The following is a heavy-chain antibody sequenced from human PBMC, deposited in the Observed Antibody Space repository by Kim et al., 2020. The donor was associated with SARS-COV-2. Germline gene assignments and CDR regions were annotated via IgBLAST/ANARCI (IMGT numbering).Heavy chain of an antibody. V-gene: IGHV3-33*01. CDR2: IWYDGSNK. CDR1: GFTFSSYG. Sequence: GGSLRLSCAASGFTFSSYGMHWVRQAPGKGLEWVAVIWYDGSNKYYADSVKGRFTISRDNSKNTLYLQMNSLRAEDTAVYYCARDEFRRIAAAGTNYWGQGTLVTVSS. CDR3: ARDEFRRIAAAGTNY. J-gene: IGHJ4*02. D-gene: IGHD6-13*01.